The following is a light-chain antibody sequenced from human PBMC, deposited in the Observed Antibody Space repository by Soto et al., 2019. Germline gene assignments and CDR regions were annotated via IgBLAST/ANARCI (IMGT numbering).Light chain of an antibody. CDR3: SSYTTGSTLDV. J-gene: IGLJ1*01. CDR2: DVS. V-gene: IGLV2-14*01. Sequence: QSALTQPASVSGSPGQSITISCTGTSSDVGAYNYVSWYQQHPGKAPKLMIYDVSNRPSGVSNRFSGSKSDNTASLTISGLQAEDEADFYCSSYTTGSTLDVFGTGTKLTVL. CDR1: SSDVGAYNY.